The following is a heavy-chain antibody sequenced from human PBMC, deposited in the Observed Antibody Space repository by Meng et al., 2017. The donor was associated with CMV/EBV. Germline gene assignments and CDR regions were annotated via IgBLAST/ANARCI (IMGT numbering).Heavy chain of an antibody. CDR3: ARGRTAAAY. Sequence: SETLSLTCTVSGGSVSSGSYYWSWIRQPPGKGLEWIGYIYYSGSTNYNPSLKNRVTISVDTSNNQFSLKLSSVTAADTAVYYCARGRTAAAYWGQGTLVTVSS. V-gene: IGHV4-61*01. D-gene: IGHD6-13*01. CDR1: GGSVSSGSYY. J-gene: IGHJ4*02. CDR2: IYYSGST.